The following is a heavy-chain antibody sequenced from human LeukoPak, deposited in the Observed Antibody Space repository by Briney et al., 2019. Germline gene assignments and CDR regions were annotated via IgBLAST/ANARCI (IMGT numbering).Heavy chain of an antibody. J-gene: IGHJ4*02. Sequence: GGSLRLSCAASGFTFSSYAMSWVRQAPGKGLEWVSLIGGTGDNTYYADSVKGRFTISRDNSKNSLYLQMDSLRTEDTALYYCTQDESGSYLMWGQGTLVTVSS. CDR1: GFTFSSYA. CDR3: TQDESGSYLM. D-gene: IGHD1-26*01. CDR2: IGGTGDNT. V-gene: IGHV3-43*02.